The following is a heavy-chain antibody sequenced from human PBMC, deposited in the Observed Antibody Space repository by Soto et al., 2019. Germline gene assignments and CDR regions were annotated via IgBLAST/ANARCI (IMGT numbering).Heavy chain of an antibody. V-gene: IGHV4-39*02. CDR1: GGSISSSRYY. CDR3: ASGSEYDYSTAQTFDP. CDR2: FYYSGST. J-gene: IGHJ5*02. D-gene: IGHD3-16*01. Sequence: QLQLQESGPGLVKPSETLSLTCNVSGGSISSSRYYWGWIRQPPGKGLEWIGSFYYSGSTLYNPSLETRVTISVDTSKTHFSLSLTSVTAADTAVYSCASGSEYDYSTAQTFDPWGQGTLVSVTS.